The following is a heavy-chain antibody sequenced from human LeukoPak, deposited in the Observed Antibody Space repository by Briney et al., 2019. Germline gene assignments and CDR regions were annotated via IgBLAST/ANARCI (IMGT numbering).Heavy chain of an antibody. Sequence: ASVKVSCKASGYSFSDNYVHWVRQAPGQGLEWMGWINPSSGGTEYAQKFQGRVTMTRDTSINTAYLDLSRLTSDDTALYYCAREVYGDSSFDYWGQGTLLTVSS. CDR2: INPSSGGT. J-gene: IGHJ4*02. D-gene: IGHD4-17*01. V-gene: IGHV1-2*02. CDR3: AREVYGDSSFDY. CDR1: GYSFSDNY.